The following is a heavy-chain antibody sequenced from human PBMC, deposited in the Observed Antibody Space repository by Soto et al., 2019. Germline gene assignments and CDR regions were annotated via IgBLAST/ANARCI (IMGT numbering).Heavy chain of an antibody. Sequence: QVQLQESGPGLVKPSQTLSLTCTVSGGSISSGDYYWSWIRQPPGKGLEWIGYIYYSGSTYYNPSLKSRVTISVDTSKNQFSLKLSSVTAADTAVYSCARGPPDIVVVPAGIDYWGQGTLVTVSS. CDR1: GGSISSGDYY. D-gene: IGHD2-2*01. V-gene: IGHV4-30-4*01. CDR2: IYYSGST. J-gene: IGHJ4*02. CDR3: ARGPPDIVVVPAGIDY.